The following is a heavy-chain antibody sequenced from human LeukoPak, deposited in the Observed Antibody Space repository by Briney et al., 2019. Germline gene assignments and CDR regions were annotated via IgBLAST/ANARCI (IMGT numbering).Heavy chain of an antibody. D-gene: IGHD2-21*02. CDR3: ARYCAGNCYEGMDV. V-gene: IGHV3-48*03. CDR2: ISRSGTAT. CDR1: GFTPSGYE. Sequence: GGSLILSCAASGFTPSGYEMNWVRQAPGKGLEWISYISRSGTATLYADSVKGRFTISRDNAKNSLYLLMNSLEAEDTAVYYCARYCAGNCYEGMDVWGHGTMVTVSS. J-gene: IGHJ6*02.